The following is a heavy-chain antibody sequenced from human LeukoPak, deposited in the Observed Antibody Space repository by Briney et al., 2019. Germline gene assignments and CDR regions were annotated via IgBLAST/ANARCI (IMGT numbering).Heavy chain of an antibody. Sequence: SETLSLTCTVSGYSISSAYYGGWIRQPPGKGLEWIATISHSGSTYYNPSLKSRVTISADTSQNQHSLKLSSVTAADTAVCYCARVNTVMATFDYWGQGTPVTVSS. CDR2: ISHSGST. V-gene: IGHV4-38-2*02. CDR3: ARVNTVMATFDY. J-gene: IGHJ4*02. CDR1: GYSISSAYY. D-gene: IGHD4-11*01.